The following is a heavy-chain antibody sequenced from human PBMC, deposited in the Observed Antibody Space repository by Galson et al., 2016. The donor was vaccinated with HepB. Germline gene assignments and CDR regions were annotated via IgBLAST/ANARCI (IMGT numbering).Heavy chain of an antibody. CDR1: GFTFSIHD. CDR2: IETSGAT. D-gene: IGHD2-2*01. V-gene: IGHV3-13*01. J-gene: IGHJ3*02. Sequence: SLRLSCAASGFTFSIHDMHWVRQATGKGLEWVSAIETSGATYYPDSVKGRFTISRDNSKNTLYLQMNSLRAEDTAVYYCARDRGVVVPNAFDIWGQGTMVTVSS. CDR3: ARDRGVVVPNAFDI.